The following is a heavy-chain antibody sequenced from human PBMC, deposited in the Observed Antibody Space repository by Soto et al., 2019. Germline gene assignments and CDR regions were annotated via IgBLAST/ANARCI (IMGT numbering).Heavy chain of an antibody. D-gene: IGHD2-2*02. CDR3: AKNTLFGPGTKDY. J-gene: IGHJ4*02. V-gene: IGHV3-23*01. CDR1: GFTFSNYP. Sequence: EVQLLESGGGLVQGGESLRLSCPASGFTFSNYPMSWVRQVPGKGLEWVSSISASGGSTYYADSVRGRFTISRDNSKNTLYLKMNILRAKDTALYYCAKNTLFGPGTKDYWAKGPLVTVPS. CDR2: ISASGGST.